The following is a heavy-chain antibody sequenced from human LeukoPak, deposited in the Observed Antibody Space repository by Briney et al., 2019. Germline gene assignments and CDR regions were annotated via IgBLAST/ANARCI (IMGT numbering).Heavy chain of an antibody. CDR3: AHFQAELLWFGELLGPFDY. V-gene: IGHV2-5*01. Sequence: SGPTLVNPTQTLTLTCTFSGFSLSTSGVGVGWSRQPPGKALEWLALIYWNDDKRYSPSLKSRLTITKDTSKNQVVLTMTNMDPVDPATYYCAHFQAELLWFGELLGPFDYWGQGTLVTVSS. J-gene: IGHJ4*02. CDR1: GFSLSTSGVG. CDR2: IYWNDDK. D-gene: IGHD3-10*01.